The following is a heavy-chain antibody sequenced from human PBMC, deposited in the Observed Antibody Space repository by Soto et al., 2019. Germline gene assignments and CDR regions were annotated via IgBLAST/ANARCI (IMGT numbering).Heavy chain of an antibody. J-gene: IGHJ4*02. CDR3: AKDRLLTTITTVGD. Sequence: VQLLDSGGGLVQPGGSLRLSCAASGFTFNTYAMSWVRQAPGKGLEWLSVISYDGNNKYYADSVKGRFTISRDNPKNTLWLQMDSLRTEDNAVYYCAKDRLLTTITTVGDWGQGTLVTVSS. CDR2: ISYDGNNK. CDR1: GFTFNTYA. V-gene: IGHV3-30*18. D-gene: IGHD4-17*01.